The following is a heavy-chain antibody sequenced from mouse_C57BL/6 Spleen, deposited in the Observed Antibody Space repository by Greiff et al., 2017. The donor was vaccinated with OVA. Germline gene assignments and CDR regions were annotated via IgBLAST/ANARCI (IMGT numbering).Heavy chain of an antibody. CDR2: ISDGGSYT. J-gene: IGHJ4*01. Sequence: DVMLVESGGGLVKPGGSLKLSCAASGFTFSSYAMSWVRQTPEKRLEWVATISDGGSYTYYPDNVKGRFTISRDNAKNNLYLQMSHLKSEDTAMYYCARDPYSNYYAMDYWGQGTSVTVSS. CDR1: GFTFSSYA. CDR3: ARDPYSNYYAMDY. D-gene: IGHD2-5*01. V-gene: IGHV5-4*01.